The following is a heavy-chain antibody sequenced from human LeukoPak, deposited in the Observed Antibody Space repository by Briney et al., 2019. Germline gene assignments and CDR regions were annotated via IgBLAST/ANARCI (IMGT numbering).Heavy chain of an antibody. Sequence: SETLSLTCTVSGGSISGYYWSWIRQPAGKGLEWIGRISVSGSTNYNPSLKSRVTMSIDTSKNQFSLKLSSVTAADTAVYYCARDVYSGWLPGAFDIWGQGTMVTVSS. D-gene: IGHD6-19*01. CDR3: ARDVYSGWLPGAFDI. CDR2: ISVSGST. V-gene: IGHV4-4*07. J-gene: IGHJ3*02. CDR1: GGSISGYY.